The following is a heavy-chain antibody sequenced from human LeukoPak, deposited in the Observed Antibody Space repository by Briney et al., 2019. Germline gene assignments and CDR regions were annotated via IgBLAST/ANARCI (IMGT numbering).Heavy chain of an antibody. CDR1: GGTFSSYA. V-gene: IGHV1-69*13. CDR3: ARDYDYVWGSYRPLCY. Sequence: SVKVSCKASGGTFSSYAISWVRQAPGQGLEWMGGIIPIFGTANYAQKFQGRVTITADESTSTAYMELSSLRSEDTAVYYCARDYDYVWGSYRPLCYWGQGTLVTVSS. D-gene: IGHD3-16*02. CDR2: IIPIFGTA. J-gene: IGHJ4*02.